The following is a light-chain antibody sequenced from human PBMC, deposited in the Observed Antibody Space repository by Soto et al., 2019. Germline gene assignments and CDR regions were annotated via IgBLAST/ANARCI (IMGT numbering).Light chain of an antibody. J-gene: IGLJ2*01. CDR2: SNN. Sequence: QPVLTQPPSASGTPGQRVTISCSGSSSSIGSNIVNWYQQIPGTAPKLLIYSNNQRPSGVPDRFSGSKSGTSASLAISGLQSEDEADYYCAAWDDSLNGVVFGGGTKLTVL. V-gene: IGLV1-44*01. CDR1: SSSIGSNI. CDR3: AAWDDSLNGVV.